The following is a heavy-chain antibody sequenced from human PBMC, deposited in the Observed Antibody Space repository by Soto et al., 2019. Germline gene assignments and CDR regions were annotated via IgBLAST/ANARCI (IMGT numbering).Heavy chain of an antibody. J-gene: IGHJ4*02. Sequence: SATLSLTCTISGGSIHNNFWGWIRQPPGTGLEWIGYVYYDGHTDYNPSLESRVTIAVDTSKNQFSLRLTSVTAADTAVYYCARDLFGGYCLDYWGQGALVTVS. V-gene: IGHV4-59*01. CDR3: ARDLFGGYCLDY. CDR1: GGSIHNNF. CDR2: VYYDGHT. D-gene: IGHD5-12*01.